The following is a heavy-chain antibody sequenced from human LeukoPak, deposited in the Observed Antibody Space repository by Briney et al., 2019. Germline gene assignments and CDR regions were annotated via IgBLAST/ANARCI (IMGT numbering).Heavy chain of an antibody. CDR3: ATTVGDYYDSSGYPFDY. V-gene: IGHV1-2*04. CDR1: GDTFTSYG. J-gene: IGHJ4*02. CDR2: INPNSGGT. Sequence: ASVKVSCKASGDTFTSYGINWVRQAPGQGLEWMGWINPNSGGTNYAQKLQGWVTMTRDTSISTAYMELSRLRSDDTAVYYCATTVGDYYDSSGYPFDYWGQGTLVTVSS. D-gene: IGHD3-22*01.